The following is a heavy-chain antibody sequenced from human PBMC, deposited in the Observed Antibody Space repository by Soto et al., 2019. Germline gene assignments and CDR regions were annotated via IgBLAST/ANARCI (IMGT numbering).Heavy chain of an antibody. J-gene: IGHJ6*02. CDR2: FKWNSGDV. CDR3: DKDSSSGSPYYGMDF. Sequence: ILSCADSGFTFGDYAMHWVRQVPGKGLEWVSGFKWNSGDVGYADSVKGRFTISRDNAKNSLYLQMNSLRPEDTAVYYCDKDSSSGSPYYGMDFWGQGTMVTVYS. V-gene: IGHV3-9*01. D-gene: IGHD3-10*01. CDR1: GFTFGDYA.